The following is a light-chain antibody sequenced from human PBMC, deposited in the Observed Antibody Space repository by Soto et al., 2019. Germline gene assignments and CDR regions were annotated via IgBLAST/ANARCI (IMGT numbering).Light chain of an antibody. CDR3: GSYTTSSTLYV. J-gene: IGLJ1*01. CDR1: SSDVGGYNY. V-gene: IGLV2-14*01. CDR2: DVS. Sequence: QSVLTQPASVSGSPGQPITISCTGTSSDVGGYNYVSWYQQHPGKAPKVMIYDVSNRPSGVSNRFSGSKSGNTASLPISGLQAEDEADYYCGSYTTSSTLYVFGTGTKLTVL.